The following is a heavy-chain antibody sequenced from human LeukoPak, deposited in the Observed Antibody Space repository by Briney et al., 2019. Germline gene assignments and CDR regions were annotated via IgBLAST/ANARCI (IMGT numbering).Heavy chain of an antibody. J-gene: IGHJ5*02. D-gene: IGHD4-11*01. Sequence: SETLSLTCTVSGGSISSSSYYWGWIRQPPGKGLEWIGSIYYSGSTYYNPSLKSRVTISVDTSKNQFSLKLSSVTAADTAVYYCARVGHDYSNYLQPNWFDPWGQGTLVTVSS. V-gene: IGHV4-39*07. CDR2: IYYSGST. CDR1: GGSISSSSYY. CDR3: ARVGHDYSNYLQPNWFDP.